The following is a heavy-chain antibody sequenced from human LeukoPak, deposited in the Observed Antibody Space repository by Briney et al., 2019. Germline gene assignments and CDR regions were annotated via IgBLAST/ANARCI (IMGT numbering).Heavy chain of an antibody. D-gene: IGHD1-26*01. CDR3: ARSSPYSGRDY. J-gene: IGHJ4*02. V-gene: IGHV4-59*06. Sequence: SETLSLTCTVSGGSISSYYWSWIRQPPGKGLEWIGYIYYSGSTYYNPSLKSRVTISVDTSKNQFSLKLSSVTAADTAVYYCARSSPYSGRDYWGQGTLVTVSS. CDR2: IYYSGST. CDR1: GGSISSYY.